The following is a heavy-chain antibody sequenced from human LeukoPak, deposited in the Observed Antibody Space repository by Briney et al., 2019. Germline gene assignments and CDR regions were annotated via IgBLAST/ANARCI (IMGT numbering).Heavy chain of an antibody. CDR3: STYRWQYDSSGYDY. Sequence: GGSLRLSCAASGFTFSKAWMSWVRQATGKGLEWLGRIKSNADGWTKDYAAPVQGRITISRDDPQNTLYPQLDSLKAEDTAVDYCSTYRWQYDSSGYDYWVEGTLVGDSS. J-gene: IGHJ4*02. CDR2: IKSNADGWTK. V-gene: IGHV3-15*01. D-gene: IGHD3-22*01. CDR1: GFTFSKAW.